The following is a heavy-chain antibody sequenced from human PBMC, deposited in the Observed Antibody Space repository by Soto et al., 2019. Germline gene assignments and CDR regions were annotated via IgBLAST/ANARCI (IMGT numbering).Heavy chain of an antibody. CDR1: GGSISTYY. Sequence: QVQLQESGPGVEKPSETLSLTCTVSGGSISTYYWSWIRQPPGKGLEWIGYIYYSGSTNYNPSLKSGVTISVDTSKNQFSLKLSSVTAADTAVYYCARHPGLQLRAGFDYWGQGTLVTVSS. V-gene: IGHV4-59*08. CDR2: IYYSGST. D-gene: IGHD5-12*01. CDR3: ARHPGLQLRAGFDY. J-gene: IGHJ4*02.